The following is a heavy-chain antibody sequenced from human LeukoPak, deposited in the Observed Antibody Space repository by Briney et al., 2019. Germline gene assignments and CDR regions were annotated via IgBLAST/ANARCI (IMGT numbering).Heavy chain of an antibody. J-gene: IGHJ4*02. CDR2: ISSSGSTI. Sequence: PGGSLRLSCAASGFTFSDYYMSWIRQAPGKGLEWVSYISSSGSTIVYADSVKGRFTVSRDNAKNSMFLQMNSLRAEDTALYYCAKASDSSGSTDYWGQGTLVTVSS. V-gene: IGHV3-11*01. CDR1: GFTFSDYY. D-gene: IGHD3-22*01. CDR3: AKASDSSGSTDY.